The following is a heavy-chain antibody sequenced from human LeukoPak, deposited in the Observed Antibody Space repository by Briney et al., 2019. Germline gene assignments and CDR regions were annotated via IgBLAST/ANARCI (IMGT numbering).Heavy chain of an antibody. CDR1: GFTFSSYW. V-gene: IGHV3-7*01. CDR3: ARIHGDYLYYMDV. D-gene: IGHD4-17*01. J-gene: IGHJ6*03. CDR2: IKQDGSEK. Sequence: GGSLRLSCAASGFTFSSYWMSWVRQAPGKGLEWVANIKQDGSEKYYVDSVKGRFTISRDNAKNSLYLQMNSLRAEDTAVYYCARIHGDYLYYMDVWGKGTTVTVSS.